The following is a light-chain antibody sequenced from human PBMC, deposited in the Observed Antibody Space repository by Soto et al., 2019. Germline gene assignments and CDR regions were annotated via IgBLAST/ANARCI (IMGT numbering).Light chain of an antibody. CDR2: DVS. J-gene: IGLJ1*01. V-gene: IGLV2-14*03. CDR1: SSDVGSDYNY. CDR3: CSYTSISTYV. Sequence: QSALTQPASVYGSPGQSIAISCTGTSSDVGSDYNYVSWYQQHPGKAPKLMVYDVSTRPSGVSNRFSGSKSGTPASLTISGLQAEDEADYYCCSYTSISTYVFGTGTKVTVL.